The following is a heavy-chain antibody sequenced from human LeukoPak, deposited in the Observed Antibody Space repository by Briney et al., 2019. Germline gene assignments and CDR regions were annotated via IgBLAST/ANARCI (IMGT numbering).Heavy chain of an antibody. J-gene: IGHJ3*02. Sequence: GGSLRLSCAASGFTFSSYWMHWVRQAPGKGLEWVSGISGSGGSTYYADSVKGRFTISRDNSKNTLNLQMNSLRAEDTAVYYCAKEGNRGYYDSSGYWTDAFDIWGQGTMVTVSS. CDR3: AKEGNRGYYDSSGYWTDAFDI. CDR1: GFTFSSYW. D-gene: IGHD3-22*01. CDR2: ISGSGGST. V-gene: IGHV3-23*01.